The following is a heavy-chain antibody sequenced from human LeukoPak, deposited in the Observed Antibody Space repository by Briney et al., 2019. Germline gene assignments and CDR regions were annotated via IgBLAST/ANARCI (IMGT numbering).Heavy chain of an antibody. J-gene: IGHJ4*02. Sequence: GGSLRLSCAASGFTFSLYWMNWVRRAPGKGLEWVAVISYDGSNKYYADSVKGRFTISRDNSKNTLYLQMNSLRAEDTAVYYCARVVLRYFDWSPFDYWGQGTLVTVSS. CDR1: GFTFSLYW. V-gene: IGHV3-30-3*01. CDR3: ARVVLRYFDWSPFDY. D-gene: IGHD3-9*01. CDR2: ISYDGSNK.